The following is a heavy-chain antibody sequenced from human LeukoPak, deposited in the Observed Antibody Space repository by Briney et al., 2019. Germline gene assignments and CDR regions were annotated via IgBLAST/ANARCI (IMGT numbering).Heavy chain of an antibody. CDR2: IYYSGGT. Sequence: PSETLSLTCTVSGDSISSYYWSCIPQPPGQGLECIRDIYYSGGTAYNPSLTSRSTISVDTPKNRFSLKLRSVTAADTAVYYCARDLGIAATTDYWGQGTLVTVSS. CDR1: GDSISSYY. J-gene: IGHJ4*02. D-gene: IGHD6-13*01. CDR3: ARDLGIAATTDY. V-gene: IGHV4-59*12.